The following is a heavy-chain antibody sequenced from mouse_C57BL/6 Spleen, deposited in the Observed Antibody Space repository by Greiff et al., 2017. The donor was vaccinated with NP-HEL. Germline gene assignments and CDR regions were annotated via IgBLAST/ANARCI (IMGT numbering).Heavy chain of an antibody. CDR2: IYYSGTI. V-gene: IGHV3-5*01. J-gene: IGHJ4*01. D-gene: IGHD2-3*01. CDR3: ARDFPCGWLPPYAMDY. CDR1: GISITTGNYR. Sequence: DVQLQESGPGLVKPSQTVFLTCTVTGISITTGNYRWSWIRQFPGNKLEWIGYIYYSGTITYNPSLTSRTTITRDTPKNQFFLEMNSLTAEDTATYYCARDFPCGWLPPYAMDYWGQGTSVTVSS.